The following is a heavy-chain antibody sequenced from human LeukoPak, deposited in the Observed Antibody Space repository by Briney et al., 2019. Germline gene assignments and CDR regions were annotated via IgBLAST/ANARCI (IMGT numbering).Heavy chain of an antibody. D-gene: IGHD2-21*02. Sequence: ASVKVSCKASGYTFTGYYMHWVRQAPGQGLEWMGWINPNSGGTNYAQKFQGRVTMTRDTSISTAYMELSRLRSDDTAVYYCARAPVVVTAICDCWGQGTLVTVSS. V-gene: IGHV1-2*02. CDR2: INPNSGGT. CDR3: ARAPVVVTAICDC. CDR1: GYTFTGYY. J-gene: IGHJ4*02.